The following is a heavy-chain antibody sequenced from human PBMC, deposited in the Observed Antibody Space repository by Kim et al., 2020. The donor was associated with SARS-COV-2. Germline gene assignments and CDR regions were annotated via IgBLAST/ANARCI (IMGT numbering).Heavy chain of an antibody. V-gene: IGHV5-51*01. CDR1: GYSFTSYW. J-gene: IGHJ4*02. CDR3: ARVRDQDYSSSWYFHD. Sequence: GESLKISCKGSGYSFTSYWIGWVRQMPGKGLEWMGIIYPGDSDTRYSPSFQGQVTISADKSISTAYLQWSSLKASDTAMYYCARVRDQDYSSSWYFHDWGQGTLVTVSS. D-gene: IGHD6-13*01. CDR2: IYPGDSDT.